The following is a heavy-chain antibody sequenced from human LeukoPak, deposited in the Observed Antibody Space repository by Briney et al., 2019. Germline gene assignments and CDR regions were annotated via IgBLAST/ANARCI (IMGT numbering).Heavy chain of an antibody. CDR2: ISGSGGST. V-gene: IGHV3-23*01. CDR1: GFTFSSYA. D-gene: IGHD3-3*01. Sequence: GRSLRLSCAASGFTFSSYAMSWVRQAPGKGLEWVSAISGSGGSTYYADSVKGRFTISRDNSKNTLYLQMNSLRAEDTAVYYCAKDQISKGFWSGYGYWGQGTLVTVSS. CDR3: AKDQISKGFWSGYGY. J-gene: IGHJ4*02.